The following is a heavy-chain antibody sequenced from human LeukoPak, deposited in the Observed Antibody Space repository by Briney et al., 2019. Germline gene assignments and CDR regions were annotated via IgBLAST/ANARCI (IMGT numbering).Heavy chain of an antibody. CDR3: ARDGVYAGFDY. CDR1: GFTFSSYW. CDR2: IKDDGSEK. Sequence: GGSLRLSCAASGFTFSSYWMSWVRQAPGKGLEWVANIKDDGSEKYYVDSVKGRFTISRDNARNSLYLQTNSLRVKDTAVYYCARDGVYAGFDYWGQGTLVT. D-gene: IGHD2-8*01. V-gene: IGHV3-7*01. J-gene: IGHJ4*02.